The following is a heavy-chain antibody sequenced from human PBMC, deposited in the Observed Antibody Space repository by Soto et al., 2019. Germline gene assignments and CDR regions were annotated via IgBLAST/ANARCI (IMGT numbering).Heavy chain of an antibody. Sequence: QVHLVKSGAEVKKPGASVKVSCQGSGYAFPTYGITWVRQAPGQGLEWMGWISAHNGNTNYAQKLQGRVTVTRDTSTSTAYMELRSLRYDDTAVYYCARGRYGDYWGQGALVTVSS. CDR1: GYAFPTYG. V-gene: IGHV1-18*01. CDR3: ARGRYGDY. J-gene: IGHJ4*02. D-gene: IGHD1-1*01. CDR2: ISAHNGNT.